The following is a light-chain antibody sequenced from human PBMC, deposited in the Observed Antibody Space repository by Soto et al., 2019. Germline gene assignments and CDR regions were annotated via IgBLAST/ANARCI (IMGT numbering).Light chain of an antibody. CDR3: QSYDSSQSAWV. Sequence: QSVRTQPPSVSAAPGQRVTISCTGSSSNIGAGYDVHWYQQVPGTAPKLLIYDNNNRPSGVPDRFSGSKSGTSASLAITGLQAEDEADYCCQSYDSSQSAWVFGGGTKLTVL. CDR1: SSNIGAGYD. CDR2: DNN. V-gene: IGLV1-40*01. J-gene: IGLJ2*01.